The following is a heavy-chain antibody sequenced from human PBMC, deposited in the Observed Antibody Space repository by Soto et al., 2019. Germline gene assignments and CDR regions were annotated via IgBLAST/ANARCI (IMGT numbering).Heavy chain of an antibody. Sequence: QITLTESGHTLVKPTQTLTLTCTFSGFSLDTSGVSVSWIRQSPGKALEWLALIYWDDDKRYSPSLKNRLTITKATSKNQVDLTTMNMDLVDTGTYYCASRNVNTAMVSWYFDLWGRGTLVTVSS. D-gene: IGHD5-18*01. CDR2: IYWDDDK. CDR1: GFSLDTSGVS. CDR3: ASRNVNTAMVSWYFDL. V-gene: IGHV2-5*02. J-gene: IGHJ2*01.